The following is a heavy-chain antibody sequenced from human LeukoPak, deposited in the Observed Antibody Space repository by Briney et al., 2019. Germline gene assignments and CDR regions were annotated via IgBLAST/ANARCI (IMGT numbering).Heavy chain of an antibody. D-gene: IGHD3-10*01. J-gene: IGHJ4*02. CDR2: ISGSGGST. CDR1: RFTFSSYA. V-gene: IGHV3-23*01. CDR3: AKVSPYYYGSGSYYLDY. Sequence: GGSLRLSCAASRFTFSSYAMSWVRQAPGKGLEWVSAISGSGGSTYYADSVKGRFTISRDNSKNTLYLQMNSLRAEDTAVYYCAKVSPYYYGSGSYYLDYWGQGTLVTVSS.